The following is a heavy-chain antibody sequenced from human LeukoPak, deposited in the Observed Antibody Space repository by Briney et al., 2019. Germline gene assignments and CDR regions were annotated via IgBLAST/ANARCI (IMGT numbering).Heavy chain of an antibody. V-gene: IGHV4-34*01. Sequence: SETLSLTCAVYGGSFSGYYWSWIRQPPGKGLEWIGEINHSGSTNYNPSLKSRVTISVDTSRNQFSLKLSSVTAADTAVYYCARNYYDSSGYWVYYYYGMDVWGQGTTVTVSS. CDR2: INHSGST. CDR3: ARNYYDSSGYWVYYYYGMDV. CDR1: GGSFSGYY. J-gene: IGHJ6*02. D-gene: IGHD3-22*01.